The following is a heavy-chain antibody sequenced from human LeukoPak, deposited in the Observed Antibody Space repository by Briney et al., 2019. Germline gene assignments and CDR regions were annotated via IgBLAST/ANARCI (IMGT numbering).Heavy chain of an antibody. Sequence: GGSLRLSCVASEFTFSDYAMSWVRQAPGKGLEWVSAITGSGGSTYYADSVKGRFTISRDNSKNTLYLQMNSLRADDTAVYYCATGKDCWGQGTLVTVSS. CDR3: ATGKDC. CDR1: EFTFSDYA. V-gene: IGHV3-23*01. J-gene: IGHJ4*02. CDR2: ITGSGGST.